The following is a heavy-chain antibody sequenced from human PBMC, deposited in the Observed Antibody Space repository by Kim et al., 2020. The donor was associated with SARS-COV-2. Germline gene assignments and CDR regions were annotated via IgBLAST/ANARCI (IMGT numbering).Heavy chain of an antibody. Sequence: GGSLRLSCAASGFTFRSYAMSWVRQAPGKGLDWVSVISNTGSSTFYADSVKGRFTISRDQSKNTLYLEMNSPRAEDAAIYYCARDRGGSPIGYYYYYTMDVWGQGTTVTVSS. CDR2: ISNTGSST. D-gene: IGHD3-10*01. CDR3: ARDRGGSPIGYYYYYTMDV. V-gene: IGHV3-23*01. J-gene: IGHJ6*02. CDR1: GFTFRSYA.